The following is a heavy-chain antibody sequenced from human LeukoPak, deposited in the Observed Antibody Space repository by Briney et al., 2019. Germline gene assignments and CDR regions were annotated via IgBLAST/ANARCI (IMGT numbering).Heavy chain of an antibody. Sequence: GGSLRLSCAGAEFTFSGYTMNWVRQTPGKGLEWVAITSYDGNDEHYTDSVKGRFTISRDNSMNTLYLQMNSLRSEDTAVYYCARSNSSSWHVFDYWGQGTLVTVSS. D-gene: IGHD6-13*01. CDR2: TSYDGNDE. CDR1: EFTFSGYT. J-gene: IGHJ4*02. V-gene: IGHV3-30-3*01. CDR3: ARSNSSSWHVFDY.